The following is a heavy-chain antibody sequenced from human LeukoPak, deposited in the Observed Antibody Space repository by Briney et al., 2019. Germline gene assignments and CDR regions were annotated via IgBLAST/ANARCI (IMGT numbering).Heavy chain of an antibody. D-gene: IGHD3-10*01. CDR1: GGSFSGYY. J-gene: IGHJ4*02. CDR3: ASLGGYLYIFDY. CDR2: INHSGST. Sequence: KPSETLSLTCAVYGGSFSGYYWSWIRQPPGKGLEWIGEINHSGSTNYNPSLKSRVTISVDTSKNQFSLKLSSVTAADTAVYYCASLGGYLYIFDYWGQGTLVTVSS. V-gene: IGHV4-34*01.